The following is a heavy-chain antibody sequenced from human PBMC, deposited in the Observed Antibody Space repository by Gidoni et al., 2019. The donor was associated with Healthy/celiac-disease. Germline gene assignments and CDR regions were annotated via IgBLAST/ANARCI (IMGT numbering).Heavy chain of an antibody. CDR1: GLTFSSYG. V-gene: IGHV3-30*18. CDR2: ISYDGSNK. J-gene: IGHJ4*02. CDR3: AKAFY. Sequence: QVQLVESGGGVVQPGRSLRPSCAASGLTFSSYGMHWVRQAPGKGVEWVAVISYDGSNKYYADSVKSRFTISRDNSKNTLYLQMNSLSAEDTAVYYCAKAFYWGQGTLVTVSS.